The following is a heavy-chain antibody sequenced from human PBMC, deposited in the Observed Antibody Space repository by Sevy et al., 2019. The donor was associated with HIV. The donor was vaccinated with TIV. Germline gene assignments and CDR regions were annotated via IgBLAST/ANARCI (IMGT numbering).Heavy chain of an antibody. J-gene: IGHJ4*02. V-gene: IGHV4-38-2*02. CDR1: GYSISSGYW. D-gene: IGHD7-27*01. Sequence: SETLSLTCTVSGYSISSGYWWDWFRRPPGKGLQWIGAIYYRGDTQYNPSRKSRVTISRDTSNNQFSLNLASMTAADTAVYYCASHDWGREDYWGQGALVTVSS. CDR2: IYYRGDT. CDR3: ASHDWGREDY.